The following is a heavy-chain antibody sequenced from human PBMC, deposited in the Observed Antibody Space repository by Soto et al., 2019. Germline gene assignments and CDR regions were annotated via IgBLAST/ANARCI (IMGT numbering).Heavy chain of an antibody. J-gene: IGHJ4*02. CDR2: IDPSDSRT. CDR1: GYMFPIYH. Sequence: PGESLKVSCEASGYMFPIYHISWVRQMPGKGLEWVGKIDPSDSRTMYRPSSRARITISVDKSLNTAYLEWGRLKASDTAMYYCGRHESKGDFDFSGQGTQVTVSS. CDR3: GRHESKGDFDF. V-gene: IGHV5-10-1*01.